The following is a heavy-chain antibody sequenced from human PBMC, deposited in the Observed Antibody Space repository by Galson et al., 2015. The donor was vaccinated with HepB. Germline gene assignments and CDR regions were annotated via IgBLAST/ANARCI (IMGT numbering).Heavy chain of an antibody. CDR1: GYTFTSYA. CDR2: INAGSGNT. D-gene: IGHD7-27*01. V-gene: IGHV1-3*01. CDR3: ARGLGSGKGY. Sequence: SVKVSCKASGYTFTSYAMHWVRQAPGQRLEWMGWINAGSGNTKYSQKFQGRVTITRDTSASTAYMELSSLRSEDTAVYYCARGLGSGKGYWGQGTLVTVSS. J-gene: IGHJ4*02.